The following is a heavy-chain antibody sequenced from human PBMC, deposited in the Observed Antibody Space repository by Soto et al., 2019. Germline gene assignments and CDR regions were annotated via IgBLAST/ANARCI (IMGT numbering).Heavy chain of an antibody. Sequence: QVQLVQSGADVKKPGASVKVSCKASGYTFSDYGVSWVRQAPGQGLEWMGWISSKNGNTNFAQKFRGRVTMTTDPTTSTVYMELRSLRPVDTAVYCCAREPPETPPDYWCQGTLVTVSS. CDR3: AREPPETPPDY. CDR2: ISSKNGNT. CDR1: GYTFSDYG. V-gene: IGHV1-18*01. J-gene: IGHJ4*02.